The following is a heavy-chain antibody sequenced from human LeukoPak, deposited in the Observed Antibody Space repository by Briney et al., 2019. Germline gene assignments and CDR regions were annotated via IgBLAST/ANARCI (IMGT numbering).Heavy chain of an antibody. Sequence: PGGSLRLSCAGSGFTFSSDWMSWVRQAPGKGLEWVANINQDGSERNYVASVKGRFTISRDNAQSSVFLQMNSLGVEDTAVYYCATHTDWRFDYWGQGTLVSVSS. CDR2: INQDGSER. CDR1: GFTFSSDW. CDR3: ATHTDWRFDY. V-gene: IGHV3-7*01. D-gene: IGHD3-9*01. J-gene: IGHJ4*02.